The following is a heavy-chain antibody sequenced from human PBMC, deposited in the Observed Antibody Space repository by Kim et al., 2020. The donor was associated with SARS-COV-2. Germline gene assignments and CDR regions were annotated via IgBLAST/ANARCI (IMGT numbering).Heavy chain of an antibody. Sequence: ASVKVSCKASGYTFTSYGISWVRQAPGQGLEWMGWISAYNGNTNYAQKLQGRVTMTTDTSTSTAYMELRSLRSDDTAVYYCARLGVYYYGSGSYYLGYFDYWGQGTLVTVSS. CDR3: ARLGVYYYGSGSYYLGYFDY. CDR2: ISAYNGNT. J-gene: IGHJ4*02. V-gene: IGHV1-18*04. CDR1: GYTFTSYG. D-gene: IGHD3-10*01.